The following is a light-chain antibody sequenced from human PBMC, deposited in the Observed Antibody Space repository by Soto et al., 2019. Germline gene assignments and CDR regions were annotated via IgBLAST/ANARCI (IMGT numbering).Light chain of an antibody. CDR3: CSFAGSDTYV. V-gene: IGLV2-23*01. Sequence: QSALTQPASVSGSPGQSITISCTGTSSNVGGYNIVSWYQQHPGKAPKLMIYEDSKRPSGVSNRFSGSKSGNTASLTISRLQAEDEADYYCCSFAGSDTYVFGTGTKLTVL. CDR1: SSNVGGYNI. J-gene: IGLJ1*01. CDR2: EDS.